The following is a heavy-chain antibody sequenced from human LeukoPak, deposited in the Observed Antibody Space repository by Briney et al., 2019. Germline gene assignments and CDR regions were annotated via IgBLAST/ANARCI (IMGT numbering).Heavy chain of an antibody. Sequence: GGSLRLSCAASGFTFSSYAMSWVRQAPGKGLEWVSYISSSSSSTIYYADSVKGRFTISRDNAKNSLYLQMNSLRAEDTAVYYCAREISGSYVLFDIWGQGTMVTVSS. CDR3: AREISGSYVLFDI. J-gene: IGHJ3*02. CDR2: ISSSSSSTI. CDR1: GFTFSSYA. V-gene: IGHV3-48*01. D-gene: IGHD1-26*01.